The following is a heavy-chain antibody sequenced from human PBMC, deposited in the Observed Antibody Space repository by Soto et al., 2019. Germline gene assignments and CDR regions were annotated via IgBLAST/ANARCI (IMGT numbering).Heavy chain of an antibody. D-gene: IGHD2-2*01. Sequence: QVQLVQSGAEVKKPGASVKVSCKASGYTFTSYDINWVRQATGQGLEWMGWMNPNSGNTGYAQKFQGRVTMTRNTSIRTAYMELSSLRSEDTAVYYCARACISTSCYLRYYYYGMDVWGQGTTVTVSS. J-gene: IGHJ6*02. CDR1: GYTFTSYD. V-gene: IGHV1-8*01. CDR3: ARACISTSCYLRYYYYGMDV. CDR2: MNPNSGNT.